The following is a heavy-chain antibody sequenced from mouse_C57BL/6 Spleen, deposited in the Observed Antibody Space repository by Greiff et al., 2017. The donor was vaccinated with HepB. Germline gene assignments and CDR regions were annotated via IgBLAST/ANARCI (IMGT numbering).Heavy chain of an antibody. D-gene: IGHD1-1*01. CDR2: IYPGSGST. CDR3: ARFYYGSLYFDY. V-gene: IGHV1-55*01. CDR1: GYTFTSYW. Sequence: QVQLQQPGAELVKPGASVKMSCRASGYTFTSYWITWVKQRPGQGLEWIGDIYPGSGSTNYNEKFKSKATLTVDTSSSTAYMQLSSLTSEDSAVYYCARFYYGSLYFDYWGQGTTLTVSS. J-gene: IGHJ2*01.